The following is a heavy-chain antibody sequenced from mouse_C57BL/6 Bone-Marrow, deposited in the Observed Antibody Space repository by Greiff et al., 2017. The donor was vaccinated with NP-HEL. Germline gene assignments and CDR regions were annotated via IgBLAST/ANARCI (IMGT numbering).Heavy chain of an antibody. Sequence: EVQLQQSGPELVKPGASVKISCKASGYTFTDYYMNWVKQSHGKSLEWIGDINPNNGGTSYNQKFKGKATLTVDKSSSTAYMELRSLTSEDSAVYYCARNDCPYWYFDVWGTGTTVTVSS. J-gene: IGHJ1*03. CDR1: GYTFTDYY. V-gene: IGHV1-26*01. CDR3: ARNDCPYWYFDV. CDR2: INPNNGGT. D-gene: IGHD2-4*01.